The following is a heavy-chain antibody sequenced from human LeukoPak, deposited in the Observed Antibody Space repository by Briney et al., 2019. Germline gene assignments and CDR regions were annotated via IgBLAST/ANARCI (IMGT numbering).Heavy chain of an antibody. CDR1: GGSFSGYY. J-gene: IGHJ4*02. Sequence: PSETLSLTCAVYGGSFSGYYWSWIRQPPGKGLEWIGEINHSGSTNYNPSLKSRVTISVDTSKNQFSLKLSSVTAADTAVYYCARVLGSSPLDWGQGTLVTVSS. D-gene: IGHD2-15*01. CDR3: ARVLGSSPLD. CDR2: INHSGST. V-gene: IGHV4-34*01.